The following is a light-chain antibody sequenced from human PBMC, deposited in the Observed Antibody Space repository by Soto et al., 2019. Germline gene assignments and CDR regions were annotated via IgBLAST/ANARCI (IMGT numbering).Light chain of an antibody. Sequence: QSALTQPASVSGTPGQSITISSTGTSSDVGGYNYVSWYQQHPGKAPKLMIYDVSNRSSGVSNRFSGSKSGNTASLTISGLHDEDESDYYCSSYTSSSLYVLGTGNKVTVL. CDR2: DVS. CDR3: SSYTSSSLYV. J-gene: IGLJ1*01. V-gene: IGLV2-14*01. CDR1: SSDVGGYNY.